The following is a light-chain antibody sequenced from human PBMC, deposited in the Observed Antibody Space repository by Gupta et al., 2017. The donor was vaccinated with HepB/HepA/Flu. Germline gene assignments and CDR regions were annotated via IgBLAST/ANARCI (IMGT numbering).Light chain of an antibody. J-gene: IGLJ2*01. CDR2: GKN. CDR3: QSYDNSRSGSV. Sequence: QSVQTQPPSLHGTPAQMLTMSSTGSSSNSGAGVDVHWYQHVPGTAPKLLIYGKNHRPSGVPERFFGSKSGTTATLAISGVQAEDEADYYCQSYDNSRSGSVFGGGTKLTVL. V-gene: IGLV1-40*01. CDR1: SSNSGAGVD.